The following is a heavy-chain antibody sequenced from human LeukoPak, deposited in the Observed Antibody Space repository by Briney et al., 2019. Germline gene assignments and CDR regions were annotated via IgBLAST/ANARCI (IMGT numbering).Heavy chain of an antibody. V-gene: IGHV4-4*07. Sequence: SETLSLTCTVSGGSISSYYWSWIRQPAGKGLEWIGRIYTSGSTNYNPSLKSRVTMSVDTSKNQFSLKLSSVTAADTAVYYCARHVQDYYDSSGYYPPAEAFDIWGQGTMVTVSS. CDR3: ARHVQDYYDSSGYYPPAEAFDI. D-gene: IGHD3-22*01. CDR2: IYTSGST. J-gene: IGHJ3*02. CDR1: GGSISSYY.